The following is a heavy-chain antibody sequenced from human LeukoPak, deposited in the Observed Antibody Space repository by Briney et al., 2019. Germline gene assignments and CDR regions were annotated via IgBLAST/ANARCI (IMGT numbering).Heavy chain of an antibody. J-gene: IGHJ3*02. D-gene: IGHD6-19*01. Sequence: ASVKVSCKASGYTFTNYAINWVRQAPGQGLEWMGWINTNTGNPTYAQGFTGRFVFSLDTSVSTAYLQISSLKAEDTAVYYCARDSSGDAFDIWGQGTMVTVSS. CDR2: INTNTGNP. CDR1: GYTFTNYA. V-gene: IGHV7-4-1*02. CDR3: ARDSSGDAFDI.